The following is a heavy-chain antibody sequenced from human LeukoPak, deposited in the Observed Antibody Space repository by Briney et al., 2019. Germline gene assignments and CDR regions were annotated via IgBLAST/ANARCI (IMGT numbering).Heavy chain of an antibody. CDR2: IYYTGTT. CDR3: ARGPALLYYDFWSGYYKGWFDP. CDR1: GDSTNTYF. Sequence: SETLSLTCTMSGDSTNTYFWSWIRQPPGKGLEWIGYIYYTGTTNYNPSLKSRVTISVDTSKNQFSLKLSSVTAADTAVYYCARGPALLYYDFWSGYYKGWFDPWGQGTLVTVSS. J-gene: IGHJ5*02. D-gene: IGHD3-3*01. V-gene: IGHV4-59*01.